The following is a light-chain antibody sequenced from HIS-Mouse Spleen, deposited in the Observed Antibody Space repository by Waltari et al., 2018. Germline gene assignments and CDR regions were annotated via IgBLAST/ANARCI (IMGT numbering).Light chain of an antibody. CDR3: CSYAGSSTFVV. CDR1: SRDVGSYNL. CDR2: EGS. Sequence: QSALPQPASVSGSPGQSITIPCTGTSRDVGSYNLVSWYQQHPCKAPKLMIYEGSKRPSGVSNRFSGSKSGNTASLTISGLQAEDEADYYCCSYAGSSTFVVFGGGTKLTVL. J-gene: IGLJ2*01. V-gene: IGLV2-23*01.